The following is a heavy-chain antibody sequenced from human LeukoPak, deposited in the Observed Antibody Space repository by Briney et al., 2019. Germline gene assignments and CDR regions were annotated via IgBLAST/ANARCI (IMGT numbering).Heavy chain of an antibody. Sequence: PGGSLRLSCTASGFTFSSSAISWVRQAPGKGLEWVSAVSATGDDTYYADSVKGRFTISRDNSKNTLYLQMISLRAEDTAVYYCATAVGEGSWGQGTLVTVSS. V-gene: IGHV3-23*01. J-gene: IGHJ5*02. CDR1: GFTFSSSA. CDR3: ATAVGEGS. CDR2: VSATGDDT. D-gene: IGHD4-17*01.